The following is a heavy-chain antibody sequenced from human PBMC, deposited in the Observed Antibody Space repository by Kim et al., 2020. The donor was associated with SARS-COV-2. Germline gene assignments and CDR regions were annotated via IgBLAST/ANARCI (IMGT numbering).Heavy chain of an antibody. Sequence: GGSLRLSCAASGFTFSSYWMSWVRQAPGKGLEWVANIKQDGSEKYYVDSVKGRFTISRDNAKNSLYLQMNSLRAEDTAVYYCARDPGYSYGDYMDVWGKGATVTVSS. CDR1: GFTFSSYW. J-gene: IGHJ6*03. V-gene: IGHV3-7*01. D-gene: IGHD5-18*01. CDR2: IKQDGSEK. CDR3: ARDPGYSYGDYMDV.